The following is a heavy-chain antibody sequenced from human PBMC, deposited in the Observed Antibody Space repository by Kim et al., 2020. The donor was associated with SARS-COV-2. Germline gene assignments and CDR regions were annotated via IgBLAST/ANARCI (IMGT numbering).Heavy chain of an antibody. CDR2: ISSNSRTI. J-gene: IGHJ4*02. CDR1: GFTFSSHS. CDR3: ARDEKTAAYTSSWYPLDY. D-gene: IGHD6-13*01. V-gene: IGHV3-48*01. Sequence: GRSLRLSCAASGFTFSSHSMNWVRQAPGKGLEWLSYISSNSRTIYYADSVKGRFTISRDTAKNSLYLQMNSLRVEDTAVYYCARDEKTAAYTSSWYPLDYWGQGTLVTVSS.